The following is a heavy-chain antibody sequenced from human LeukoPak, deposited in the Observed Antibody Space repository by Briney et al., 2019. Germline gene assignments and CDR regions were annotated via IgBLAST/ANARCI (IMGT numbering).Heavy chain of an antibody. V-gene: IGHV3-72*01. D-gene: IGHD1-20*01. CDR1: GFTFSAYS. J-gene: IGHJ4*02. CDR2: TSNKAKSYTT. Sequence: PGGALRLSCAASGFTFSAYSINWVRQAPGKGLEWVGRTSNKAKSYTTEYAASVKDRFTISRDDSKNSLYLQMNSLKTEDTAVYYCARVTGAYYFDYWGQGTLVTVSS. CDR3: ARVTGAYYFDY.